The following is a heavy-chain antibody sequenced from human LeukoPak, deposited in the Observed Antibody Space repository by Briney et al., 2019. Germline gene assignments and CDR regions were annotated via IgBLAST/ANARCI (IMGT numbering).Heavy chain of an antibody. J-gene: IGHJ4*02. CDR1: GYTLTELS. D-gene: IGHD6-25*01. CDR3: ANLYSSAGADFDY. Sequence: ASVKVSCKVSGYTLTELSMHWARQAPGKGLEWMGGFDPEDGETIYAQKFQGRVTMTEDTSTDTAYMELSSLRSEDTAVYDCANLYSSAGADFDYWGQGTLVTVSS. CDR2: FDPEDGET. V-gene: IGHV1-24*01.